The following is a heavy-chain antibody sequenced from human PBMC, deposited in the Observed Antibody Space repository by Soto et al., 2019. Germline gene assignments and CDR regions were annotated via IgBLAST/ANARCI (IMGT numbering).Heavy chain of an antibody. V-gene: IGHV1-18*01. CDR1: GYTFTSYG. CDR3: ARERYYVFWRGYQFSNTFDP. D-gene: IGHD3-3*01. J-gene: IGHJ5*02. Sequence: QVQLVQSGAEVKKPGASVKVSCKASGYTFTSYGISWVRQAPGQGLEWIGWTSAYNGNTNYAQKLPGRVTMTTNTSTSTAYLGLRSLISDDTSVYYCARERYYVFWRGYQFSNTFDPWGQGTLVTVSS. CDR2: TSAYNGNT.